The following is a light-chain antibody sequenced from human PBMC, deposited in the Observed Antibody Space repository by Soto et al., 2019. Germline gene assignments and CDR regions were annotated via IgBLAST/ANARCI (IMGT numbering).Light chain of an antibody. CDR2: GAS. CDR1: QSVRSN. CDR3: QQYNKWPAIT. J-gene: IGKJ5*01. Sequence: EIVMTQSPATLSVAPGARATLSCRASQSVRSNLAWYQQKPGQAPRLLIYGASTRATDIPARFSGSGSGTEFTLTISSLQSEDFAVYYCQQYNKWPAITFGQGTRLEIK. V-gene: IGKV3-15*01.